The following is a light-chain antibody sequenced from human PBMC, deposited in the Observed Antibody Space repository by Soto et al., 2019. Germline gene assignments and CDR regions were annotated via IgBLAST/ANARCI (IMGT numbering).Light chain of an antibody. CDR3: QQYDLYPLT. V-gene: IGKV1-5*03. Sequence: DIQMTQSPSTLSASVGDSVTITCRASQSIKSWLAWYQQEPGKAPKLLIYKASSLESGVPSRFSGSESGTEFTLTINSLQPADFATYYCQQYDLYPLTFGGGTKVEIK. CDR2: KAS. J-gene: IGKJ4*01. CDR1: QSIKSW.